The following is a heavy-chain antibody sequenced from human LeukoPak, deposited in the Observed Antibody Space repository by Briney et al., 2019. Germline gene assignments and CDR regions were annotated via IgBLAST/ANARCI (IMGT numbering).Heavy chain of an antibody. CDR1: GFTFSSYA. D-gene: IGHD6-19*01. V-gene: IGHV3-9*01. CDR3: AKDIGGAVAGINWFDP. Sequence: GGSLRLSCAASGFTFSSYAMSWVRQAPGKGLEWVSGISWNSGSIGYADSVKGRFTISRDNAKNSLYLQMNSLRAEDTALYYCAKDIGGAVAGINWFDPWGQGTLVTVSS. J-gene: IGHJ5*02. CDR2: ISWNSGSI.